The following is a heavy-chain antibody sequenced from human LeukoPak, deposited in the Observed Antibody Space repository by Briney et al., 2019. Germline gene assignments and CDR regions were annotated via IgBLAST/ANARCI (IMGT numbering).Heavy chain of an antibody. CDR3: ARVFSGFDY. J-gene: IGHJ4*02. V-gene: IGHV3-48*03. CDR1: GFTFSSYE. CDR2: ISSSGSTI. D-gene: IGHD3-10*02. Sequence: PGGSLRLSCAASGFTFSSYEMNWVRQAPGKGLEWVSYISSSGSTIYNADSVKGRFTISRDNAKKPLYLQMNGLRAEDTAVYYCARVFSGFDYWGQGTLVTVSS.